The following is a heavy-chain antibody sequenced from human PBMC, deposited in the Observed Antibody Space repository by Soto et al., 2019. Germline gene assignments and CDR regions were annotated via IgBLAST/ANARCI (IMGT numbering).Heavy chain of an antibody. CDR2: ISWDGGST. Sequence: PGGSLRVSCATSGFTFDYYTMHWVRQSPGKGLEWVSLISWDGGSTYYADSVKGRFTISRDNSKNSLYLQMNSLRTEDTALYYCAKDIVATSYYYYGMDVWGQGTTVTVSS. V-gene: IGHV3-43*01. CDR3: AKDIVATSYYYYGMDV. J-gene: IGHJ6*02. CDR1: GFTFDYYT. D-gene: IGHD5-12*01.